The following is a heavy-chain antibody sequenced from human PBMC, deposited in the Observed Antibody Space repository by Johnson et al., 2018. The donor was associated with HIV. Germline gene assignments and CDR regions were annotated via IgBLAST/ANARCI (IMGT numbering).Heavy chain of an antibody. CDR1: RFTFSNYD. V-gene: IGHV3-13*01. D-gene: IGHD1-26*01. Sequence: LRLSCAASRFTFSNYDMYWVRQVTGKGLEWVSSFGSAGDTNYPGSVKGRFTISRDNSRNTLYLQMSSLRAEDTAVYYCARGAPSGNYYVDAFDLWGQGTMVIVSS. CDR2: FGSAGDT. CDR3: ARGAPSGNYYVDAFDL. J-gene: IGHJ3*01.